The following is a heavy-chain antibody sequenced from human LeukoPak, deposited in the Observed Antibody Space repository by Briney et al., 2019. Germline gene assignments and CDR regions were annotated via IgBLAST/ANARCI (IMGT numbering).Heavy chain of an antibody. V-gene: IGHV1-2*02. CDR2: NSTDSGDA. J-gene: IGHJ5*02. D-gene: IGHD5/OR15-5a*01. CDR3: AGLGSTVKGRIDP. Sequence: GASVKVSCKASGYHFTGYHVHWVRQAPGQGLEWMGRNSTDSGDADIAQKFQGRVTMTRDTSISTAYMELSRLTSDDSAVYYCAGLGSTVKGRIDPWGQGTSVTVSS. CDR1: GYHFTGYH.